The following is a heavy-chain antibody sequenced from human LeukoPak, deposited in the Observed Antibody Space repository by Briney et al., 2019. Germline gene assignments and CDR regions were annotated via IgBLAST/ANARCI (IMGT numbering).Heavy chain of an antibody. J-gene: IGHJ4*02. CDR3: ARVVYSGYDSTKYYFDY. D-gene: IGHD5-12*01. Sequence: GGSLRLSCAASGFTFDDYGMSWVRQAPGKGLEWVSGINWNGGSTGYADSVKGRFTISRDNAKNSLYLQVNSLRAEDTALYYCARVVYSGYDSTKYYFDYWGQGTLVTVSS. V-gene: IGHV3-20*04. CDR2: INWNGGST. CDR1: GFTFDDYG.